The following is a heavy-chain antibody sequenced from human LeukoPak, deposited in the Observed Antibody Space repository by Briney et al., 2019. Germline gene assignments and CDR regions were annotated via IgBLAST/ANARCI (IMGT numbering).Heavy chain of an antibody. J-gene: IGHJ5*02. Sequence: ASVKVSCKASGYTFTGYYMHWVRQAPGQGLEWMGWINPNSGGTNYAQKFQGRVTMTRDTSISTAYMELSRLRSDDTAVYYCARDNSLQDMAWWFDPWGQGTLVIVSS. CDR1: GYTFTGYY. CDR3: ARDNSLQDMAWWFDP. D-gene: IGHD5-24*01. V-gene: IGHV1-2*02. CDR2: INPNSGGT.